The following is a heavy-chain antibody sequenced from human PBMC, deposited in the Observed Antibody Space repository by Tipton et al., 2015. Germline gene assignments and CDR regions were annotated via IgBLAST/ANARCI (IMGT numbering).Heavy chain of an antibody. CDR1: RFTFSSYS. Sequence: SLRLSCAASRFTFSSYSMNWVRQAPGKGLEWVSYISSGSSTIYYAASVKGRFTISRDNAKNSLYLQMNSLRAEDTAMYYCTKGDQLGFEYWGQGTLVTVSS. CDR3: TKGDQLGFEY. J-gene: IGHJ4*02. D-gene: IGHD2-2*01. CDR2: ISSGSSTI. V-gene: IGHV3-48*01.